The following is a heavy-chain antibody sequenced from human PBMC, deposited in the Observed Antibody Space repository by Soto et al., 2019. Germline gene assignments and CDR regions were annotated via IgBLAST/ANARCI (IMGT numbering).Heavy chain of an antibody. Sequence: SETLSLTCAVYGGSFSGYYWSWIRQPPGKGLEWIGEINHSGSTNYNPSLKSRVTISVDTSKNQFSLKLSSVTAADTAVYYCARGRRTTKNYYYYYMDVWGKGTTVTVSS. CDR1: GGSFSGYY. CDR2: INHSGST. CDR3: ARGRRTTKNYYYYYMDV. J-gene: IGHJ6*03. V-gene: IGHV4-34*01.